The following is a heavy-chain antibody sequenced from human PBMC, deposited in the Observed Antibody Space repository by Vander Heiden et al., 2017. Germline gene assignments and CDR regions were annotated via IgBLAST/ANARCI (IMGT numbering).Heavy chain of an antibody. D-gene: IGHD3-22*01. CDR2: ISGSGGST. Sequence: EVQLLESGGGLVQPGGSLRLSCAASGFTFSSYAMGWVRQAPGKGLGWVSAISGSGGSTYYADSVKGRFTISRDNSKNTLYLQMNSLRAEDTAVYYCAKDPYYDSSGYYNYFDYWGQGTLVTVSS. CDR3: AKDPYYDSSGYYNYFDY. CDR1: GFTFSSYA. V-gene: IGHV3-23*01. J-gene: IGHJ4*02.